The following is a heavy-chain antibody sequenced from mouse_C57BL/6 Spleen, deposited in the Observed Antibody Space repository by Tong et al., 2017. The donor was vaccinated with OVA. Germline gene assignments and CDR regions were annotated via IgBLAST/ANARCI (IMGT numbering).Heavy chain of an antibody. V-gene: IGHV2-3*01. CDR1: GFSLTSYG. CDR2: IWGDGST. D-gene: IGHD2-5*01. Sequence: VQLQESGPGLVAPSQSLSITCTVSGFSLTSYGVSWVRQPPGKGLEWLGVIWGDGSTNYHSALISRLSISKDNSKSQVFLKLNSLQTDDTARYYCARNRDSNYDWYFDVWGTGTTVTVSS. CDR3: ARNRDSNYDWYFDV. J-gene: IGHJ1*03.